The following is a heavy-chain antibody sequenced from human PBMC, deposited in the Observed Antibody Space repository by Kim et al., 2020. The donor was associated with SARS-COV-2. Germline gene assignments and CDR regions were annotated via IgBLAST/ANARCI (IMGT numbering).Heavy chain of an antibody. CDR3: AKDGAGAVVAATGAFDI. V-gene: IGHV3-30*02. Sequence: VKGRCTISRENSKNTLYLQMNSLGAEDTAVYYCAKDGAGAVVAATGAFDIWGQGTMVTVSS. D-gene: IGHD2-15*01. J-gene: IGHJ3*02.